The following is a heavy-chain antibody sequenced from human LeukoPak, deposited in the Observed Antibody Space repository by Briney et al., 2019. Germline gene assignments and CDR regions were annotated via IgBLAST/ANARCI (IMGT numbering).Heavy chain of an antibody. CDR3: ARDLRGYDSYYYYYYMDV. J-gene: IGHJ6*03. CDR2: IYYSGST. V-gene: IGHV4-59*12. CDR1: GGSISSYY. Sequence: SETLSLTCTVSGGSISSYYWNWIRQPPGKGLEWIGYIYYSGSTNYNPSLKSRVTMSVDTSKNQFSLKLSSVTAADTAVYYCARDLRGYDSYYYYYYMDVWGKGTTVTISS. D-gene: IGHD5-12*01.